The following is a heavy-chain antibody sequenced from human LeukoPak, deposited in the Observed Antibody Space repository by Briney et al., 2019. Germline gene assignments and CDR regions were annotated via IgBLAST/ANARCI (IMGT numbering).Heavy chain of an antibody. V-gene: IGHV3-48*01. CDR2: ITSTSNTI. CDR1: GFTFSDYS. J-gene: IGHJ5*01. D-gene: IGHD3-22*01. CDR3: ARSSGYPFFDS. Sequence: GGSLRLSCEASGFTFSDYSMNWVRQAPGGGLEWLSYITSTSNTIYYRDPVKGRFTNSRDNAKNSVYLQMNSLRADDTAVYYCARSSGYPFFDSWGQGTLVTVSS.